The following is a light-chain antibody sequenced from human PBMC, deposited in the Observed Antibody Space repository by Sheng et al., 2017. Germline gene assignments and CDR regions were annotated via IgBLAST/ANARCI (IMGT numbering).Light chain of an antibody. CDR2: VAS. CDR1: QDISRW. J-gene: IGKJ5*01. Sequence: DIQMTQSPSSVSASVGDRVTITCRASQDISRWLAWYQQRPGNAPRLLIYVASTLQTGVPSRFSGSGSGTDFTLTITSLQPEDFAAYYCQQVYSFPITFGQGTRLEIK. CDR3: QQVYSFPIT. V-gene: IGKV1-12*01.